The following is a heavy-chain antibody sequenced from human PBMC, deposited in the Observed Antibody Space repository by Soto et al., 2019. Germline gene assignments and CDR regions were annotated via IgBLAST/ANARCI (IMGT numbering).Heavy chain of an antibody. J-gene: IGHJ4*02. CDR3: AKTNGYPYYFDY. CDR2: ISVIIDTT. V-gene: IGHV3-23*01. Sequence: GGSLRLSWAASPFPFSTYALRWPRQAPGKGLEWVSTISVIIDTTYYVDSVKGRFTISRDSSKNTLYLQMNSLRAADTAVYYCAKTNGYPYYFDYWGQGTLVTVSS. D-gene: IGHD5-12*01. CDR1: PFPFSTYA.